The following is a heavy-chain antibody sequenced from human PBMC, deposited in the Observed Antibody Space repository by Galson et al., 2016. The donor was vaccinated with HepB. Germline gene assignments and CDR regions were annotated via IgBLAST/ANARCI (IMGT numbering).Heavy chain of an antibody. D-gene: IGHD1-14*01. CDR1: GFTFKDYG. V-gene: IGHV3-33*01. Sequence: SMRLSCAASGFTFKDYGMHWVRQGPGRGLEWVAVIRYDGSNKYYGDSVKGRFTISRDDSKNMVYLQMNNLRDEDTAVYYCARSVVTTTSNWIDPWGQGTLVTVSS. CDR3: ARSVVTTTSNWIDP. J-gene: IGHJ5*02. CDR2: IRYDGSNK.